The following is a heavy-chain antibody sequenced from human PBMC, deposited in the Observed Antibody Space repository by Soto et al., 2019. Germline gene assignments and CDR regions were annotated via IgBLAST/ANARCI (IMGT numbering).Heavy chain of an antibody. D-gene: IGHD2-2*03. CDR2: IWYDGSNK. Sequence: GGSLRLSCAASGFTFSSYGMHWVRQAPGKGLEWVAVIWYDGSNKYYADSVKGRFTISRDNSKNTLYLQMNSLRAEDTAVYYCARDFGYCSSTSCYPLDYFDYWGQGTLVTVSS. CDR1: GFTFSSYG. J-gene: IGHJ4*02. V-gene: IGHV3-33*01. CDR3: ARDFGYCSSTSCYPLDYFDY.